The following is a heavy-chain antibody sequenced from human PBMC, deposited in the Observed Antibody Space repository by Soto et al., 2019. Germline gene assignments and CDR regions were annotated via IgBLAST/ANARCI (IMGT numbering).Heavy chain of an antibody. J-gene: IGHJ5*02. CDR1: GYTFTSYG. Sequence: ASVKVSCKASGYTFTSYGISWVRQAPGQGLEWMGWISAYNGNTNYAQKLQGRVTMTTDTSTSTAYMELRSLRSDDTAVYYCARVELLWFGELLFTWFDPWGQGTLVTV. CDR2: ISAYNGNT. D-gene: IGHD3-10*01. CDR3: ARVELLWFGELLFTWFDP. V-gene: IGHV1-18*04.